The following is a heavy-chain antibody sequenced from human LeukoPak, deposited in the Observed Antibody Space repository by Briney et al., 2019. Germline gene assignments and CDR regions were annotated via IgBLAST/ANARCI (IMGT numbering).Heavy chain of an antibody. CDR2: IIPIFGTA. D-gene: IGHD3-22*01. CDR3: ATGSHVRVYDSNPYYGHY. CDR1: GGTFSSYA. J-gene: IGHJ4*02. V-gene: IGHV1-69*06. Sequence: SVKVSCKASGGTFSSYAISWVRQAPGQGLEWMGGIIPIFGTANYAQKFQGRVTITADKSTSTAYMELSSLRSEDTALYYCATGSHVRVYDSNPYYGHYWGQGTLVTVSS.